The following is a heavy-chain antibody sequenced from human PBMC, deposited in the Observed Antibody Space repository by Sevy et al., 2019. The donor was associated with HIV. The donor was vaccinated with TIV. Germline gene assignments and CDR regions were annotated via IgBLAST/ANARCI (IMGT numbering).Heavy chain of an antibody. CDR3: AKDHPLVGATDSCFDY. D-gene: IGHD1-26*01. CDR2: ISGSGGST. J-gene: IGHJ4*02. CDR1: GFTFSSYA. V-gene: IGHV3-23*01. Sequence: GGSLRLSCAASGFTFSSYAMSWVRQAPGKGLEWVSAISGSGGSTYYADSVKGRFTISRDNSKNTLYLQMNSLRAEDTAVYYCAKDHPLVGATDSCFDYWGQGTLVTVSS.